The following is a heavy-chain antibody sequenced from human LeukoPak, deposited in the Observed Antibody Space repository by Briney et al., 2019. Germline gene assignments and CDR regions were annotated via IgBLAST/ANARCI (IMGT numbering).Heavy chain of an antibody. V-gene: IGHV4-34*01. CDR3: ARRRGYSYGYAPSSGGFDP. CDR1: GGSFSGYY. Sequence: SETLSLTCAVYGGSFSGYYWSWIRQPPGKGLEWIGEINHSGSTNYNPSLKSRVTISVDTSKNQFSLKLSSVTAADTAVYYCARRRGYSYGYAPSSGGFDPWGQGTLVTVSS. CDR2: INHSGST. J-gene: IGHJ5*02. D-gene: IGHD5-18*01.